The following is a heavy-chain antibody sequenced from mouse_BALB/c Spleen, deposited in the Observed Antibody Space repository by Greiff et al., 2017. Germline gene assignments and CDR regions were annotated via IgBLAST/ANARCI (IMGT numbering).Heavy chain of an antibody. CDR1: GFSLTSYG. Sequence: QVQLKESGPGLVAPSQSLSITCTVSGFSLTSYGVHWVRQPPGKGLEWLGVIWAGGSTNYNSALMSRLSISKDNSKSQVFLKMNSLQTDDTAMYYCASLSRGSYWGQGTLVTVSA. CDR2: IWAGGST. V-gene: IGHV2-9*02. J-gene: IGHJ3*01. CDR3: ASLSRGSY. D-gene: IGHD3-2*02.